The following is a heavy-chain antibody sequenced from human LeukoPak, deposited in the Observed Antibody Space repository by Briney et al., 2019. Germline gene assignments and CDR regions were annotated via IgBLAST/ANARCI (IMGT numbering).Heavy chain of an antibody. V-gene: IGHV3-7*01. CDR3: ARERSAWRI. J-gene: IGHJ3*02. CDR1: RFNFSSCW. CDR2: IKEDGSDT. D-gene: IGHD1-1*01. Sequence: GGSLRLSCAASRFNFSSCWMSWVRQAPGKGLEWVANIKEDGSDTYYVDSVKGRFTISRDNAKNSLYLQMNSLRAEDTAVYYCARERSAWRIWGQGTMVTVSS.